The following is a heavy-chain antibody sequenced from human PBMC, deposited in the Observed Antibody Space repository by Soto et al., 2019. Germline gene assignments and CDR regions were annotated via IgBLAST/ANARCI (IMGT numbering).Heavy chain of an antibody. CDR2: IYYSGST. D-gene: IGHD3-16*01. Sequence: SETLSLTCTVSGGSISSYYWSWIRQPPGKGLEWIGYIYYSGSTNYNPSLKSRVTISVDTSKNQFSLKLSSVTAADTAVYYCARRPGDLDAFDIWGQGTMVTVSS. CDR1: GGSISSYY. V-gene: IGHV4-59*08. J-gene: IGHJ3*02. CDR3: ARRPGDLDAFDI.